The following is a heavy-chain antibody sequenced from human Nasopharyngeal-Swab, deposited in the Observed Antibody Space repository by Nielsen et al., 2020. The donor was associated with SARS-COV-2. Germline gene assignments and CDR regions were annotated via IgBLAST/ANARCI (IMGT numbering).Heavy chain of an antibody. CDR3: AKEMGD. V-gene: IGHV3-23*05. J-gene: IGHJ4*01. Sequence: GGFLRLSCSTSGFTFSRFVMSWVRQAPGKGLEWVSSIDGSGINTYYADSVKGRFTVSRDNFRNTLYLQMSSLRVGDTATYYCAKEMGDWGQGILVTVSS. CDR2: IDGSGINT. D-gene: IGHD2-8*01. CDR1: GFTFSRFV.